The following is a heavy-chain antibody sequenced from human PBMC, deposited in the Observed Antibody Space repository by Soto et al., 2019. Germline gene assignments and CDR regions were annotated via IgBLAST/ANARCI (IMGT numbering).Heavy chain of an antibody. Sequence: QVQLVQSGAEVKKPGASVKVSCKASGYTFTSYAMHWVRQAPGQRLEWMGWINAGNGNTKYSQKFQGRVTITRDTSASTAYMELSSLRSEDTVVYYCARIVVGKYFQHWGQGTLVTVSS. D-gene: IGHD2-21*01. V-gene: IGHV1-3*01. CDR3: ARIVVGKYFQH. CDR2: INAGNGNT. CDR1: GYTFTSYA. J-gene: IGHJ1*01.